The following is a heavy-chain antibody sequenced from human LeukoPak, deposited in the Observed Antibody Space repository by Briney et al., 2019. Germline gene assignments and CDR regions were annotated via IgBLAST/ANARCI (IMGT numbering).Heavy chain of an antibody. J-gene: IGHJ4*02. D-gene: IGHD2-8*01. Sequence: SVKVSCKASGGTFSSYAISWVRQAPGQGLEWMGGIIPIFGTANYAQKFQGRVTITADESTSTAYMELSSLRSEDTAVCYCARSAQMVYALLDYWGQGTLVTVSS. V-gene: IGHV1-69*01. CDR2: IIPIFGTA. CDR1: GGTFSSYA. CDR3: ARSAQMVYALLDY.